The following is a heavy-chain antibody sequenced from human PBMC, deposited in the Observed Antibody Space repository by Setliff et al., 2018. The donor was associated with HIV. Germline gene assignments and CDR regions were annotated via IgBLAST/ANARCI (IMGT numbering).Heavy chain of an antibody. D-gene: IGHD6-25*01. V-gene: IGHV2-70*04. J-gene: IGHJ4*02. CDR3: AREIAAPQGFDY. CDR2: IDWDADK. CDR1: GFSLSTSGMR. Sequence: SGPTLVNPPQTPTLTCTFSGFSLSTSGMRVSWIRQPPGKALEWLARIDWDADKFYTTSLKTRLTISKDTSKNQVVLTMTNMDPVDTATYYCAREIAAPQGFDYWGQGTLVTVSS.